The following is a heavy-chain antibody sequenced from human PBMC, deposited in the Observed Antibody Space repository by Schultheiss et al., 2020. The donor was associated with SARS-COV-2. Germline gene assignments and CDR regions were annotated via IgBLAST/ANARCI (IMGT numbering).Heavy chain of an antibody. V-gene: IGHV1-18*01. J-gene: IGHJ6*02. CDR2: ISAYNGNT. CDR1: GYTFTSYG. Sequence: ASVKVSCKASGYTFTSYGISWVRQAPGQGLEWMGWISAYNGNTNYAQKLQGRVTMTTDTSTSTAYMELRSLRSDDSAVYYCAGAHPNYYGMDVWGQGTTVTVSS. CDR3: AGAHPNYYGMDV.